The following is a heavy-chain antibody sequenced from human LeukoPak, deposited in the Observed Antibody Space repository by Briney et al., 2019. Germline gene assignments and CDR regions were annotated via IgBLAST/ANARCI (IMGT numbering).Heavy chain of an antibody. CDR2: ISSSSSTI. V-gene: IGHV3-48*01. D-gene: IGHD3-9*01. J-gene: IGHJ3*02. Sequence: GGSLRLSCAASGFTFSSYSMNWVRQAPGKGLEWVSYISSSSSTIYYADSVKGRFTISRDNAKNSLYLQMNSLRAEDTAVYYCASLGPHVLRYFDWILDDAFDIWGQGTMVTVSS. CDR1: GFTFSSYS. CDR3: ASLGPHVLRYFDWILDDAFDI.